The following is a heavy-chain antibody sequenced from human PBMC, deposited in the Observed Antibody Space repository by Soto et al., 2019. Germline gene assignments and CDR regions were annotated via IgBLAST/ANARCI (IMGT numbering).Heavy chain of an antibody. CDR3: AKSKGQLLVYYYGMDV. Sequence: VGSLRLSCAASGFTFSSYGMHWVRQAPGKGLEWVAVISYDGSNKYYADSVKGRFTISRDNSKNTLYLQMNSLRAEDTAVYYCAKSKGQLLVYYYGMDVWGQGTTVTVSS. J-gene: IGHJ6*02. V-gene: IGHV3-30*18. CDR1: GFTFSSYG. D-gene: IGHD2-21*01. CDR2: ISYDGSNK.